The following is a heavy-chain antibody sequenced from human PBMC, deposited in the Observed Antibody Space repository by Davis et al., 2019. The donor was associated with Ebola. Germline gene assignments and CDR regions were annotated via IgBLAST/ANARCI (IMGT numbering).Heavy chain of an antibody. CDR1: GYTFTSYA. D-gene: IGHD2-8*02. CDR2: INAGNGNT. V-gene: IGHV1-3*01. J-gene: IGHJ6*02. Sequence: AASVKVSCKASGYTFTSYAMHWVRQAPGQRLEWMGWINAGNGNTKYSQKFQGRVTITRDTSASTAYMELSSLRSEDTAVYYCARDRPTGGTDYYYYGMDVWGQGTTVTVSS. CDR3: ARDRPTGGTDYYYYGMDV.